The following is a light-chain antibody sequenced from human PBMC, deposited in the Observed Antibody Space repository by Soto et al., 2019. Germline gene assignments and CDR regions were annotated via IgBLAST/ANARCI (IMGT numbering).Light chain of an antibody. J-gene: IGLJ1*01. Sequence: QYALTQPPSVSGSPGQSVTISCTGTSSDVGSYNRVSWYQQPPGTAPKLMIYDVSNRPSGVPDRFSGSKSGNAASLTISGLQAEEEADYYCSSYTSSSTYVFGTGTKLTVL. V-gene: IGLV2-18*02. CDR2: DVS. CDR3: SSYTSSSTYV. CDR1: SSDVGSYNR.